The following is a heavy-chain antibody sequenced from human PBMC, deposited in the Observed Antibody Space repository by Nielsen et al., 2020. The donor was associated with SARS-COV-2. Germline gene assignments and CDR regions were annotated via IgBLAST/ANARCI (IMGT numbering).Heavy chain of an antibody. D-gene: IGHD2-15*01. V-gene: IGHV4-34*01. CDR1: GGSFSGYY. CDR3: ARDLVVVVAATRYYYGMDV. CDR2: INHSGST. J-gene: IGHJ6*02. Sequence: SETLSLTCAVYGGSFSGYYWSWIRQPPGKGLEWIGEINHSGSTNYNPSLKSRVTISVDTSKNQFSLKLSSVTAADTAVYYCARDLVVVVAATRYYYGMDVWGQGTTVTVSS.